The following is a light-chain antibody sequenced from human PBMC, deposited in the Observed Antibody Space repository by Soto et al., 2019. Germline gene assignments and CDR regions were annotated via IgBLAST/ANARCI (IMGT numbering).Light chain of an antibody. CDR2: DAS. Sequence: EIVLTQSPATLSLSPGEIATLSCSASQSVSSYLAWYQQKPGQAPRLLIYDASNRATGIPARFSGSGSGTDFTLTIDGLEPEDFVVYYCQQYGYSPITFGQGTRLEIK. CDR3: QQYGYSPIT. V-gene: IGKV3-11*01. J-gene: IGKJ5*01. CDR1: QSVSSY.